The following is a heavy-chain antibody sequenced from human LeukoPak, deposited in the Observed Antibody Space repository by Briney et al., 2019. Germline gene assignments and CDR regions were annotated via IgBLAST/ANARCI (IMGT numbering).Heavy chain of an antibody. Sequence: SETLSLTCTVSGGSISSGDYYWSWIRQPPGKGLEWIGYIYYSGSTYYNPSLKSRVTISVDTSKNQFSLKLSSVTAADTAVYYCARDVGDGYNYADYWGQGTLVTVSS. J-gene: IGHJ4*02. D-gene: IGHD5-24*01. CDR3: ARDVGDGYNYADY. CDR2: IYYSGST. V-gene: IGHV4-30-4*01. CDR1: GGSISSGDYY.